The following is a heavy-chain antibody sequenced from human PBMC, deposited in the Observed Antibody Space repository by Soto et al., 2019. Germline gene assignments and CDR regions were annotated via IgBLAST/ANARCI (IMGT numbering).Heavy chain of an antibody. D-gene: IGHD3-3*01. CDR2: IIPIFGTA. CDR1: GGTISSYA. V-gene: IGHV1-69*01. CDR3: ARGLEYYDFWSGYYMTRDYYYGMDV. Sequence: QVQLVQSGAEVKKPGSSVKVSCKASGGTISSYAISWVRQAPGQGLEWMGGIIPIFGTANYAQKFQGRVTITADESTSTAYMELSSLRSEDTAVYYCARGLEYYDFWSGYYMTRDYYYGMDVWGQGTTVTVSS. J-gene: IGHJ6*02.